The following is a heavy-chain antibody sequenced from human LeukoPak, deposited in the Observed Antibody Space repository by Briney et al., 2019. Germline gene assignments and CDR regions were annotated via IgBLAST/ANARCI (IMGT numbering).Heavy chain of an antibody. J-gene: IGHJ5*02. CDR3: ARDSCSSTSCYTASWFDP. Sequence: SETLSLTCTVSGGSISGSSYYWGWIRQPPGKGLEWIGSIHYSGSTYYNPSLKSRVTISVDTSKNQFSLKLSSVTAADTAVYYCARDSCSSTSCYTASWFDPWGQGTLVTVSS. CDR1: GGSISGSSYY. D-gene: IGHD2-2*02. CDR2: IHYSGST. V-gene: IGHV4-39*07.